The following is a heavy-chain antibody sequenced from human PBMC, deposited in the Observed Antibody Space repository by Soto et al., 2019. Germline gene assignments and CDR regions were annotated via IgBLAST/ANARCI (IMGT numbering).Heavy chain of an antibody. CDR2: IYYSGST. J-gene: IGHJ4*02. Sequence: SETLSLTCTVSGGSISSYYWSWIRQPPGKGLEWIGYIYYSGSTNYNPSLKSRVTISVDTSKNQFSLKLSSVTAADTAVYYCARAVVWGCTHGVCYTNDYWGQGTLVTVSS. D-gene: IGHD2-8*01. V-gene: IGHV4-59*01. CDR1: GGSISSYY. CDR3: ARAVVWGCTHGVCYTNDY.